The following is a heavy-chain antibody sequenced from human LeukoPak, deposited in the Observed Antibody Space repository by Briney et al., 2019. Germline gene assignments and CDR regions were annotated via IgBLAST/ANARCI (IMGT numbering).Heavy chain of an antibody. CDR2: ISGGGDST. J-gene: IGHJ3*02. V-gene: IGHV3-23*01. CDR3: AKTKAGSLFAFDI. D-gene: IGHD3-10*01. Sequence: PGGSLRLSCVASGFSFSSHAMSWVRQAPGKGLEWVSGISGGGDSTYYADSMKGRFTISRDNSKKTLFLQMDGLRADDTAIYYCAKTKAGSLFAFDIWGQGAMATVSS. CDR1: GFSFSSHA.